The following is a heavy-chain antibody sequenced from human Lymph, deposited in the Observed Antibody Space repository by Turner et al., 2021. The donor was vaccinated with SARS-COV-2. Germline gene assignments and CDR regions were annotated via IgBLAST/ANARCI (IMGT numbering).Heavy chain of an antibody. J-gene: IGHJ4*02. D-gene: IGHD5-12*01. CDR3: AKEGLSGRRLQFVPYFAY. CDR2: ISGDGGST. V-gene: IGHV3-43*02. Sequence: EVQLVESGGGVVQPGGSLRLSCAAFGFTFDDYAMHWVRQAPGKGLEWGCIISGDGGSTYYADSVKGRFTITRDDSKNSLYLQINSLRTEDTALYYCAKEGLSGRRLQFVPYFAYWGQGTLVSVSS. CDR1: GFTFDDYA.